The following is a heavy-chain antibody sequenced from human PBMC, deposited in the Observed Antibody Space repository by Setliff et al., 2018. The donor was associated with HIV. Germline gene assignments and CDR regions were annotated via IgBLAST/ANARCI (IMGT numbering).Heavy chain of an antibody. CDR2: IYNTGST. CDR3: VREVVSAVWYFDH. CDR1: GGSISSGGFY. V-gene: IGHV4-31*03. Sequence: PSETLSLTCTVTGGSISSGGFYWTWIRQHPGKGLEWIGYIYNTGSTYHSPSLESRVTISIDTSKNQFSLTLNSVTAADTAVYYCVREVVSAVWYFDHWGRGIQVTVSS. J-gene: IGHJ2*01.